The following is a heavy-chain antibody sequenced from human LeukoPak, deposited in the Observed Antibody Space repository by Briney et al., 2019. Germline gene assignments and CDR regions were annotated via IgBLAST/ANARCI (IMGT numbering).Heavy chain of an antibody. V-gene: IGHV3-72*01. Sequence: QPGGSLRLSCATSGFTFSDHYMDWVRQAPGKGLEWVGRSRDRAKRYSTDYAASVKGRFTISRDNSKNSVYLQMNRLKTEDTAVYYCTSGPMTTLTSYWGQGTLVTVSS. CDR3: TSGPMTTLTSY. CDR2: SRDRAKRYST. J-gene: IGHJ4*02. D-gene: IGHD4-17*01. CDR1: GFTFSDHY.